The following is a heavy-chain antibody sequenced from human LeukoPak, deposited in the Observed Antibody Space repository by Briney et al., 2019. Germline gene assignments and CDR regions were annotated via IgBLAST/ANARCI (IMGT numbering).Heavy chain of an antibody. Sequence: PGGSLRLSCAASGFTFSSYRMTWVRQAPGKGLEWVSSISSSSSYKYYADSVKGRFTISRDNAKNSLYLQMSSLRAEDTALYYCARGKQLSYYYGSGSYYKYWGQGTLVTVSS. D-gene: IGHD3-10*01. CDR3: ARGKQLSYYYGSGSYYKY. CDR1: GFTFSSYR. CDR2: ISSSSSYK. J-gene: IGHJ4*02. V-gene: IGHV3-21*01.